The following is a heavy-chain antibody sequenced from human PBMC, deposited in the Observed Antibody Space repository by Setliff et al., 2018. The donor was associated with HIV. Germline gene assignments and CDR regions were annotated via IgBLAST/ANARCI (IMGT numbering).Heavy chain of an antibody. Sequence: LSLTCAVSGGSISSTNWWNWVRQPPGKGLEWIGEIYHSGDTNYNPSLKSRVTISVDKSKNQFSLKLTSVTAADTAVYYCARVAAGTYGKGDWFDPWGQGTQVTVSS. D-gene: IGHD3-10*01. CDR3: ARVAAGTYGKGDWFDP. CDR1: GGSISSTNW. CDR2: IYHSGDT. V-gene: IGHV4-4*02. J-gene: IGHJ5*02.